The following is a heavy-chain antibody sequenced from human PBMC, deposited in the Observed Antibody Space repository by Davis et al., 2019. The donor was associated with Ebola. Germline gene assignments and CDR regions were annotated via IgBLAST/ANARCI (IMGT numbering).Heavy chain of an antibody. CDR1: GGSFSDDY. D-gene: IGHD1-1*01. Sequence: SETLSLTCAVHGGSFSDDYWSWIRQPPGKGLEWIGEINHSGLTNYNPSLKSRVTISVDTSKNQFSLKLSSVTAADTAVYYCARGELEPYYYYYGMDVWGQGTTVTVSS. CDR3: ARGELEPYYYYYGMDV. J-gene: IGHJ6*02. V-gene: IGHV4-34*01. CDR2: INHSGLT.